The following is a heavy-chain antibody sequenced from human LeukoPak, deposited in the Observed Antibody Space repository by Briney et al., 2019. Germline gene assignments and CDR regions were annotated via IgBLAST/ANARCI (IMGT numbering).Heavy chain of an antibody. D-gene: IGHD1-26*01. CDR1: GFSFDDYG. CDR3: ARGYSIVGATLDY. Sequence: GGSLRLSCEASGFSFDDYGMSWVRQAPGKGLEWVSSISSSSSYRYYADSVKGRFTISRDNAKNSLYLQMNSLRAEDTAVYYCARGYSIVGATLDYWGQGTLVTVSS. CDR2: ISSSSSYR. J-gene: IGHJ4*02. V-gene: IGHV3-21*01.